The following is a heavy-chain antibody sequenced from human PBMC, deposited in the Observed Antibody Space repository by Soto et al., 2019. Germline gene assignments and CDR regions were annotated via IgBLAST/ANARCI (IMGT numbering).Heavy chain of an antibody. J-gene: IGHJ4*02. D-gene: IGHD3-22*01. Sequence: GASVKVSCKASGYTFTGYYMHWVRQAPGQGLEWMGWINPNSGDTNYAQKFQGRVTMTRDTSISTAYMEMNSLRAEDTAVYYCARSLDNYYESSVTPHDYWGQGALVTVSS. CDR1: GYTFTGYY. CDR3: ARSLDNYYESSVTPHDY. CDR2: INPNSGDT. V-gene: IGHV1-2*02.